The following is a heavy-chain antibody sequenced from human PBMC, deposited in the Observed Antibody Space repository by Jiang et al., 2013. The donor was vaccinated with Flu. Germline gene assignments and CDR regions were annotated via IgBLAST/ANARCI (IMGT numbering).Heavy chain of an antibody. D-gene: IGHD6-19*01. J-gene: IGHJ2*01. CDR3: AREGSGWHYWCFDL. CDR2: IIPILGIA. Sequence: AEVKKPGSSVKVSCKASGGTFSSYAISWVRQAPGQGLEWMGRIIPILGIANYAQKFQGRVTITADKSTSTAYMELSSLRSEDTAVYYCAREGSGWHYWCFDLWGRGTLVTVSS. V-gene: IGHV1-69*04. CDR1: GGTFSSYA.